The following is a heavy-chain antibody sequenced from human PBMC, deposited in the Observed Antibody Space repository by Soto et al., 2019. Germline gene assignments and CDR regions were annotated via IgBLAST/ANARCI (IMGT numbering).Heavy chain of an antibody. Sequence: PVGSLRLSCASSVFTFNIYPMTCVRHSPGKGLEWVSAISGTAGITYYADSVKGRFTISRDNSKNTLYLQMNSLRAEDTAVYFCAKASITINLYGMEVWGQGTTVNVSS. CDR2: ISGTAGIT. CDR1: VFTFNIYP. V-gene: IGHV3-23*01. CDR3: AKASITINLYGMEV. J-gene: IGHJ6*01. D-gene: IGHD3-3*01.